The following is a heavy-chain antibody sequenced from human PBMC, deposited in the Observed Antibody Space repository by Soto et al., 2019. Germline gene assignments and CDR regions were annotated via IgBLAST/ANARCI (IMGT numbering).Heavy chain of an antibody. V-gene: IGHV3-30-3*01. CDR1: GFTFSSYA. D-gene: IGHD4-17*01. CDR2: ISYDGSNK. CDR3: ARDHPNYGDYGGGMDV. Sequence: QVQLVESGGGVVQPGRSLRLSCAASGFTFSSYAMHWVRQAPGKGLEWVAVISYDGSNKYYADSVKGRFTISRDNSKNTLYLQMNSLGAEDTAVYYCARDHPNYGDYGGGMDVWGQGTTVTVSS. J-gene: IGHJ6*02.